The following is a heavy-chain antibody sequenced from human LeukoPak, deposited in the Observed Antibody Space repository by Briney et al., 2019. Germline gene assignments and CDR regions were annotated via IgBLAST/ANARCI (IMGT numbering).Heavy chain of an antibody. D-gene: IGHD1-26*01. CDR2: IYHTGTT. CDR1: GGSLSSSNY. J-gene: IGHJ4*02. CDR3: ARRIVGATIDY. V-gene: IGHV4-39*07. Sequence: SETLSLTCTVSGGSLSSSNYWGWIRHPPGKGLEWIGSIYHTGTTFYSPSLESRVTLTVGSSRNQFSLKLSSVTAADTAVYYCARRIVGATIDYWGQGTLVTVSS.